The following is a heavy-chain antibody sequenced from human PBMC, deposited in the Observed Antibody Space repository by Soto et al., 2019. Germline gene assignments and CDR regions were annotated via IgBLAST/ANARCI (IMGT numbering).Heavy chain of an antibody. Sequence: ASVKVSCKASGYTFTSYGISWVRQAPGQGLEWMGWISAYYGNTNYAQKLQGRVTITTDESTSTAYMELSSLRSEDTAVYYCATIIYDFWSGYAGPTYYYYGMDVWGQGTTVTVSS. V-gene: IGHV1-18*01. CDR2: ISAYYGNT. D-gene: IGHD3-3*01. J-gene: IGHJ6*02. CDR1: GYTFTSYG. CDR3: ATIIYDFWSGYAGPTYYYYGMDV.